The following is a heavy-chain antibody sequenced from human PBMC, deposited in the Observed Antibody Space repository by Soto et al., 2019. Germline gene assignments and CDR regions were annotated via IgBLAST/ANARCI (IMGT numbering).Heavy chain of an antibody. D-gene: IGHD3-22*01. Sequence: GGSLRVSWAASGCPFSSYAMILVRPAPGKGLEWVSAISGSGGSTYYADSVKGRFTISRDNSKNTLYLQMNSLRAEDTAVYYCAKPQYYYDSSGYRRNYYYYGMDVWGQGTTVTVSS. CDR3: AKPQYYYDSSGYRRNYYYYGMDV. CDR2: ISGSGGST. CDR1: GCPFSSYA. J-gene: IGHJ6*02. V-gene: IGHV3-23*01.